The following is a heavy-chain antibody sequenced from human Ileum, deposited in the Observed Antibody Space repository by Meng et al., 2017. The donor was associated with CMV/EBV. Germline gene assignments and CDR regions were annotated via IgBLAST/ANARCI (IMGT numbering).Heavy chain of an antibody. D-gene: IGHD2-8*01. J-gene: IGHJ5*02. Sequence: FACGDYWMHWISAAPGEGLVWFSHITFVGPTTTYEDSVESRFTISRANAKNTLYLPMNSLKDEDTAVYFCARGGTDGYSPVHWFDPWGQGTLVTVSS. CDR2: ITFVGPTT. CDR1: FACGDYW. CDR3: ARGGTDGYSPVHWFDP. V-gene: IGHV3-74*01.